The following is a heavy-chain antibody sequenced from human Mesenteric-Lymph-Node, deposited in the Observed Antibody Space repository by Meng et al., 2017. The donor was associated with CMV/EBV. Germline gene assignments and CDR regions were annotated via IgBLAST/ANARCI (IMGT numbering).Heavy chain of an antibody. J-gene: IGHJ5*02. D-gene: IGHD3-16*01. Sequence: GGSLRLSCAASGFTFSSYAMSWVRQAPGKGLEWVSGICGRGDSTYYTDSVKGRFTISRDNSKNTVYLQMNSLRVEDTAVYYCSKEKTFEVLVSPNWFDPWGQGTLVTVSS. CDR3: SKEKTFEVLVSPNWFDP. CDR1: GFTFSSYA. V-gene: IGHV3-23*01. CDR2: ICGRGDST.